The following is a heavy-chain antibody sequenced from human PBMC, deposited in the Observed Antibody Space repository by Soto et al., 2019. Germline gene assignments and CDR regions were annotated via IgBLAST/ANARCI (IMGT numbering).Heavy chain of an antibody. V-gene: IGHV3-48*01. D-gene: IGHD4-17*01. CDR1: GFTFSSYS. CDR3: ARVYTTASYYFDY. J-gene: IGHJ4*02. CDR2: ISSSSGTI. Sequence: PGGSLRLSCAASGFTFSSYSMNWVRQAPGKGLEWISYISSSSGTIYYADSVKGRFTISRDNAKTSLYLQMNSLRAEDTAVYYCARVYTTASYYFDYWGQGTLVTVSS.